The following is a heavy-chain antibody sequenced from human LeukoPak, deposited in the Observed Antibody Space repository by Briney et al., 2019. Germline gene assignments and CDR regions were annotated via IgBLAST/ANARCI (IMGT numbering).Heavy chain of an antibody. Sequence: GGTLRLSCAASGFTFSSYAMSWVRQAPGKGLEWVSGISWNSGSIGYADSVKGRFTISRDNAKNSLYLQMNSLRVEDTAVYYCASRIVGTPDYFDYWGQGTLVTVSS. D-gene: IGHD1-26*01. CDR2: ISWNSGSI. CDR1: GFTFSSYA. J-gene: IGHJ4*02. V-gene: IGHV3-9*01. CDR3: ASRIVGTPDYFDY.